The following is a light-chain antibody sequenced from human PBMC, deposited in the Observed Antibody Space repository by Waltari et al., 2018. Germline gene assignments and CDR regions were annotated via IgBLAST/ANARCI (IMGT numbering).Light chain of an antibody. CDR1: QSISSSH. CDR2: GTS. V-gene: IGKV3-20*01. CDR3: QQYDTSPPRFS. J-gene: IGKJ2*03. Sequence: EMVLTQSPGTLSLSPGERAPLSCRASQSISSSHLAWSQQKPGQAPTPPIYGTSNRATGIPDRFSGSGSETDFTLTISRLEPEDFALYYCQQYDTSPPRFSFGQGTKLEIK.